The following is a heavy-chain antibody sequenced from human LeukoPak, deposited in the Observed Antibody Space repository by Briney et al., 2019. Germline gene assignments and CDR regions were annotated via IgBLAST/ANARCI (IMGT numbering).Heavy chain of an antibody. CDR1: GFTVSSNY. V-gene: IGHV3-53*01. J-gene: IGHJ4*02. CDR3: ARGAGYNYPYYFDY. D-gene: IGHD5-24*01. Sequence: GGSLRLSCAASGFTVSSNYMNWVRQAPGKGLEWVSVIYGGGNIYYADSVKGRFTISRDNSKNTLYLQMNSLRAEDTAVYYCARGAGYNYPYYFDYRGQGTLVTVSS. CDR2: IYGGGNI.